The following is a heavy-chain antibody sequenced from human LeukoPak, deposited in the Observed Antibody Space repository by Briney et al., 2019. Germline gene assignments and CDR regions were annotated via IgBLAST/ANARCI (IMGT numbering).Heavy chain of an antibody. CDR2: MNPNSGNT. J-gene: IGHJ6*03. Sequence: ASVKVSCKASGYTFTSYDINWVRQATGQGLEWMGWMNPNSGNTGYAQKFQGRVTMTRNTSISTAYMELSSPRSEDTAVYYCATTNYANYDFWSGYYTYYYYYMDVWGKGTTVTVSS. CDR1: GYTFTSYD. CDR3: ATTNYANYDFWSGYYTYYYYYMDV. V-gene: IGHV1-8*01. D-gene: IGHD3-3*01.